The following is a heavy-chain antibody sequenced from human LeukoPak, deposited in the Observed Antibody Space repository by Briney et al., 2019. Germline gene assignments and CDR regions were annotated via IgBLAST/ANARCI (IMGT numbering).Heavy chain of an antibody. CDR2: IYYSGST. V-gene: IGHV4-39*07. J-gene: IGHJ4*02. D-gene: IGHD6-19*01. CDR3: YSSGWYWGFDY. Sequence: SETLSLTCTVSGGSISSSSYYWGWIRQPPGKGLEWIGSIYYSGSTYYNPSLKSRVTISVDTSKNQFSLKLSSVTAADTAVYYCYSSGWYWGFDYWGQGTLVTVSS. CDR1: GGSISSSSYY.